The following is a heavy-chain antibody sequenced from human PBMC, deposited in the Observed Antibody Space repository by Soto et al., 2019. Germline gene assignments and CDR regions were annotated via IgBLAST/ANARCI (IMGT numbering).Heavy chain of an antibody. J-gene: IGHJ4*02. CDR2: IYYSGST. V-gene: IGHV4-31*03. CDR1: GGSISSGGYY. Sequence: QVQLQESGPGLVKPSQTLSLTCTVSGGSISSGGYYWSWIRQHPGKGLEWIGYIYYSGSTYYNPYLKKRVTISVDTSKNQFSLKLSSVTAADTAVYYCARGGGLMHLFDYWGQGTLVTVSS. CDR3: ARGGGLMHLFDY. D-gene: IGHD3-16*01.